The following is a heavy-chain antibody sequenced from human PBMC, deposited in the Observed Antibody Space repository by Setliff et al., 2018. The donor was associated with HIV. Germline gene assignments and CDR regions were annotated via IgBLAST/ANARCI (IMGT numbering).Heavy chain of an antibody. V-gene: IGHV1-2*02. Sequence: ASVKVSCKTSGYTFDAKYIHWARQAPGQGLEWMGWINPNSGGTNYARKFQGRVTMTRDTSISTAYMELNSLRSDDTAVYYCATAGGRGWFDPWGPGTLVTVS. J-gene: IGHJ5*02. CDR1: GYTFDAKY. CDR2: INPNSGGT. CDR3: ATAGGRGWFDP. D-gene: IGHD3-16*01.